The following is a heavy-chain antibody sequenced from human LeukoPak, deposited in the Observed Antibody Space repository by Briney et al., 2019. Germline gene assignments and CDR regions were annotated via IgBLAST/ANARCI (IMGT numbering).Heavy chain of an antibody. CDR3: AREQYASDDALDI. J-gene: IGHJ3*02. V-gene: IGHV3-33*01. CDR2: IWYDGSNK. CDR1: GFTFSSYG. D-gene: IGHD5-24*01. Sequence: GGALRLSCAASGFTFSSYGMHWVRPAPGKGLEWVAVIWYDGSNKYYADSVKGRFTISRDNSKNTLYLQMNSLRAEDTAVYYCAREQYASDDALDIWGQGSMVTVSS.